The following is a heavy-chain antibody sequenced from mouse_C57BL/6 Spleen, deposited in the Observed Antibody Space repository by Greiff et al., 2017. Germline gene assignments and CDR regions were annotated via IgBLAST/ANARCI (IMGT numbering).Heavy chain of an antibody. CDR1: GYSFTGYF. J-gene: IGHJ1*03. CDR2: INPYNGDT. D-gene: IGHD1-1*02. Sequence: EVQGVESGPELVKPGDSVKISCKASGYSFTGYFMNWVMQSHGKSLEWIGRINPYNGDTFYNQKFKGKATLTVDKSSSTAHMELRSLTSEDSAVYYCARGGVADWYFDVWGTGTTVTVSS. CDR3: ARGGVADWYFDV. V-gene: IGHV1-20*01.